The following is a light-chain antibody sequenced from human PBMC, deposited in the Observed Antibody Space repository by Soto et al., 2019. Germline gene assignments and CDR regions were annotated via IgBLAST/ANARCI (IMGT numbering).Light chain of an antibody. CDR3: SSYTRSSPYV. CDR1: DIGTKS. V-gene: IGLV3-21*02. CDR2: DDS. Sequence: SYDLTQPPSLAVAPGQTASIACGGNDIGTKSVHWYQQKPGQAPVVVVYDDSDRPLGIPERFSGSKSGNTASLTISGLQAEDEAGYYCSSYTRSSPYVFGTGTKVTVL. J-gene: IGLJ1*01.